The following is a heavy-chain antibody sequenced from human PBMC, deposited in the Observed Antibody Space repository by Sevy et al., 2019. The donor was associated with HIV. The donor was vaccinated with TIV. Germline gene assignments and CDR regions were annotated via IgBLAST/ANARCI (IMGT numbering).Heavy chain of an antibody. J-gene: IGHJ4*02. CDR2: IIPIFGTA. CDR1: GGTFSSYA. D-gene: IGHD6-19*01. Sequence: ASVKVSCKASGGTFSSYAISWVRQAPGQGLEWMGGIIPIFGTANYAQKFQGRVTITADESTSTAYMELSSLRSEDTVVYYCARDAGGSSGWYTGDYFDYWGQGTLVTVSS. V-gene: IGHV1-69*13. CDR3: ARDAGGSSGWYTGDYFDY.